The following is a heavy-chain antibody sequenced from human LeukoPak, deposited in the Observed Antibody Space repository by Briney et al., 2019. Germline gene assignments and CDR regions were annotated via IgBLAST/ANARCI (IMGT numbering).Heavy chain of an antibody. CDR3: VRRSRLGDNWFDP. J-gene: IGHJ5*02. Sequence: SETLSLTCTVSGDSISSYNYYWGWIRRPPGKGLEWIGSIYYSGITSYNPSLERRVTISVDTSKNRFSLKLRSVTAADTAVYFCVRRSRLGDNWFDPWGQGTLVTVSS. CDR1: GDSISSYNYY. D-gene: IGHD4-11*01. V-gene: IGHV4-39*01. CDR2: IYYSGIT.